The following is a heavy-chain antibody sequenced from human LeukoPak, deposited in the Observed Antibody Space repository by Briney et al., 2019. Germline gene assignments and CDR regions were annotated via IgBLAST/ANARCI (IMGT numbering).Heavy chain of an antibody. V-gene: IGHV1-18*01. Sequence: ASVKVSCKASGYTFTSYGISWVRQAPGQGLEWMGWISAYNGNTNYAQKLQGRVTMTTDTSTSTAYMELRSLRSDDTAVYYCARASYSSSWYVNVNYYYYYMDVWGKGTTVTVSS. CDR3: ARASYSSSWYVNVNYYYYYMDV. CDR1: GYTFTSYG. J-gene: IGHJ6*03. D-gene: IGHD6-13*01. CDR2: ISAYNGNT.